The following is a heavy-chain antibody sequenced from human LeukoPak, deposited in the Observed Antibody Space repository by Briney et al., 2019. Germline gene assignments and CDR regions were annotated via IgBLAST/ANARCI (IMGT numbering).Heavy chain of an antibody. CDR3: ARGSGAKLSYYYYYMDV. CDR2: IYSGGST. V-gene: IGHV3-66*01. J-gene: IGHJ6*03. D-gene: IGHD3-10*01. Sequence: GGSLRLSCAASEFSVGSNYMTWVRQAPGKGLEWVSLIYSGGSTYYADSVKGRFTISRDNSKNTPYLQMNSLRAEDTAVYYCARGSGAKLSYYYYYMDVWGKGTTVTISS. CDR1: EFSVGSNY.